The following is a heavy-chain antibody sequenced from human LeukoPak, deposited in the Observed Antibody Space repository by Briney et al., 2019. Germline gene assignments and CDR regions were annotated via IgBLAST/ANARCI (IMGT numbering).Heavy chain of an antibody. CDR3: ARTDYADWSHYYYMDV. Sequence: GGSLRLSCAASGFTFNDHGMTWVRQAPGKGLEWVSGINWNGDSTGYADSVEGRFTISRDNARNSLYLHMDSLRAGDTALYYCARTDYADWSHYYYMDVWGKGITVTVS. J-gene: IGHJ6*03. CDR1: GFTFNDHG. V-gene: IGHV3-20*04. D-gene: IGHD4-17*01. CDR2: INWNGDST.